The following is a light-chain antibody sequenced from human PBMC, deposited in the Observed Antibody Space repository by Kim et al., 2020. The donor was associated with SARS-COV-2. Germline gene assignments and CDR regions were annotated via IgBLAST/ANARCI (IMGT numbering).Light chain of an antibody. J-gene: IGLJ3*02. CDR1: SSDIGGYNR. V-gene: IGLV2-18*02. Sequence: GQSVTISCSGTSSDIGGYNRVSWYQQTPGTAPKLIIHEVSNRPSGVPDRFSGSKSGNTASLTISGLQAEDEADYHCSSQTNTGTWVFGGGTNLTVL. CDR2: EVS. CDR3: SSQTNTGTWV.